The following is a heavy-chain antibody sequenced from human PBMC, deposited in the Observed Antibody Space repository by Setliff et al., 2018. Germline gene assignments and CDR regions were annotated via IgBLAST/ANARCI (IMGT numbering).Heavy chain of an antibody. J-gene: IGHJ4*02. CDR2: ISYDGSNQ. V-gene: IGHV3-30*01. CDR1: GFTFGSHA. D-gene: IGHD3-3*01. Sequence: GESLKISCAASGFTFGSHAMHWVRQAPGKGLEWVAVISYDGSNQYYADSVKGRFTVSRDNSKNTLSLQMYSLRTEDTALYYCARERHLLSTVVIFGLFDFWGQGALVTVSS. CDR3: ARERHLLSTVVIFGLFDF.